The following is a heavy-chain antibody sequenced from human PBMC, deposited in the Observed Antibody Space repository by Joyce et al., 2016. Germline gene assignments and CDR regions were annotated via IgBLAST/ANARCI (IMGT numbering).Heavy chain of an antibody. CDR2: VSRGDSDT. J-gene: IGHJ4*02. V-gene: IGHV5-51*01. D-gene: IGHD3-22*01. CDR1: GYTFSSYW. Sequence: EVQLVPSGSEVKKPGESLRISCQGSGYTFSSYWIGWVRQRPGKGRESRGIVSRGDSDTICSPSFEGQVTFSSDNSSNAAYLHWDSLKTTDTAIYYCAGGKKWLFDYWGQGILVTVSS. CDR3: AGGKKWLFDY.